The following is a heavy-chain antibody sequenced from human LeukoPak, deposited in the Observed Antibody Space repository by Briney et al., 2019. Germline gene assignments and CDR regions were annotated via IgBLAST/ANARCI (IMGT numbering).Heavy chain of an antibody. J-gene: IGHJ5*02. Sequence: ATRYTHTNNLHSTLRPHPGHAPERLGWISAHNGNTKHAQKLQGRVTMTTDTSTSTAYMELRSLRSDDTAVYYCARLCPQKPDYYDSSGYYWTNWFDPWGQGTLVTVSS. CDR1: RYTHTNNL. V-gene: IGHV1-18*01. D-gene: IGHD3-22*01. CDR2: ISAHNGNT. CDR3: ARLCPQKPDYYDSSGYYWTNWFDP.